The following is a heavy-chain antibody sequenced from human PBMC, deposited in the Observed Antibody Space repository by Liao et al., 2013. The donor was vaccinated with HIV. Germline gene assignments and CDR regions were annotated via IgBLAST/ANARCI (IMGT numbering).Heavy chain of an antibody. D-gene: IGHD5-24*01. CDR3: ASFRRDGYNLGFDY. CDR1: GGSISSGSYY. Sequence: QVQLQESGPGLVKPSQTLSLTCTVSGGSISSGSYYWSWIRQPAGKGLEWIGRIYTSGSTNYNPSLKSRVTISVDTSKNQFSLKLSSVTAADTAVYYCASFRRDGYNLGFDYWGQGTLVTVSS. CDR2: IYTSGST. J-gene: IGHJ4*02. V-gene: IGHV4-61*02.